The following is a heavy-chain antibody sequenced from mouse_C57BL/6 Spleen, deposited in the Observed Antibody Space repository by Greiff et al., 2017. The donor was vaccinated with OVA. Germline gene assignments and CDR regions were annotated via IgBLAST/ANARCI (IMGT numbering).Heavy chain of an antibody. CDR2: INPSTGGT. D-gene: IGHD1-1*01. Sequence: LVEPGASVKISCKASGYSFTGYYMNWVKQSPEKSLEWIGEINPSTGGTTYNQKFKAKATLTVDKSSSTAYMQLKSLTSEDSAVDYCARSSDYYDSSRDYWGQGTTLTVSS. V-gene: IGHV1-42*01. J-gene: IGHJ2*01. CDR1: GYSFTGYY. CDR3: ARSSDYYDSSRDY.